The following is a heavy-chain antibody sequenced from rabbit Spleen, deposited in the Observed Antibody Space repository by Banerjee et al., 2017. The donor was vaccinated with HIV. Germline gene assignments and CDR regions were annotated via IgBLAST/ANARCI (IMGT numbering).Heavy chain of an antibody. D-gene: IGHD4-1*01. CDR3: ARDRSSGWGAPFDLNYYFNL. CDR2: IAGSSSGFT. J-gene: IGHJ4*01. V-gene: IGHV1S40*01. CDR1: GFSFSSSDY. Sequence: QSLEESGGGLVQPEGSLALTCKASGFSFSSSDYICWVRQAPGKGLEWISCIAGSSSGFTYSATWAKGRFTNSKTSSTTVALQMASLKTADTATYFWARDRSSGWGAPFDLNYYFNLWGQGTLVTVS.